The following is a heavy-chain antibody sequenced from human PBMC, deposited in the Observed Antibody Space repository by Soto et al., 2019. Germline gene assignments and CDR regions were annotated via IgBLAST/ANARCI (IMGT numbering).Heavy chain of an antibody. CDR2: INPATGAA. CDR3: ARGGGVGVAGSAAFDM. J-gene: IGHJ3*02. CDR1: GYPVTAYY. V-gene: IGHV1-2*02. Sequence: QLHLVQSGAVVKKPGASVTVSCSASGYPVTAYYMHWVRQAPGRGLEWMGGINPATGAAKYTQTFQGMVPLTRDTPTSSVFLELRGLTSEDTAGFYCARGGGVGVAGSAAFDMWGQGTLVTVSS. D-gene: IGHD3-3*01.